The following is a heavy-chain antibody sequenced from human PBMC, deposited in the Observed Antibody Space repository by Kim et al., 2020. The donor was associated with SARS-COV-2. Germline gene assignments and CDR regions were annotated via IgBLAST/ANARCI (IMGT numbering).Heavy chain of an antibody. CDR3: AKLSCGGDCSRAGWHFDL. D-gene: IGHD2-21*02. J-gene: IGHJ2*01. CDR1: GFTFTGQP. Sequence: GGSLRLSCAASGFTFTGQPMSWVRQAPGEGLEWVSSINDGAATFYADSVKGRFIISRDRSKNILSLQMNSLRVDDTAVYYCAKLSCGGDCSRAGWHFDLWGRGTLVTVSS. CDR2: INDGAAT. V-gene: IGHV3-23*01.